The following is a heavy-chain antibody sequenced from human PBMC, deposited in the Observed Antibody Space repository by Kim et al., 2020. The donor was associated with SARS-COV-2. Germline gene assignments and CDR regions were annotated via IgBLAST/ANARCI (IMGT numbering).Heavy chain of an antibody. Sequence: SETLSLTCTVSGYSISSGYYWGWIRQPPGKGLEWIGSIYHSGSTYYNPSLKSRVTISVDTSKNQFSLKLSSVTAADTAVYYCARVTRYSYGDYWGQGTLVTVSS. CDR2: IYHSGST. J-gene: IGHJ4*02. CDR1: GYSISSGYY. V-gene: IGHV4-38-2*02. CDR3: ARVTRYSYGDY. D-gene: IGHD5-18*01.